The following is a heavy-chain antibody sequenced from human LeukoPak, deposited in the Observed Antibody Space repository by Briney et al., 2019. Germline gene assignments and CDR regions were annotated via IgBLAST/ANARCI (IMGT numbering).Heavy chain of an antibody. V-gene: IGHV1-24*01. CDR1: GYTLTELS. CDR3: ATDRIAAAGYDDAFDI. Sequence: ASVKVSCKVSGYTLTELSMHWVRQAPGKGLEWMGGFDPEDGETIYAQKFQGRVTMTEDTSTDTAYMELSSLRSEDTAVYYCATDRIAAAGYDDAFDIWGQGTMVTVSS. J-gene: IGHJ3*02. CDR2: FDPEDGET. D-gene: IGHD6-13*01.